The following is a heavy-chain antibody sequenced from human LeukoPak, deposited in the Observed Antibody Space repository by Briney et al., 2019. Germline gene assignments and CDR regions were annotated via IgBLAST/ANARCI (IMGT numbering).Heavy chain of an antibody. J-gene: IGHJ6*02. CDR3: ARDGRVVVVPAATNDYYYYGMDV. Sequence: ASVKVSCKASGYTFTGYYMHWVRQAPGQGLEWMGWISAYNGNTNYAQKLQGRVTMTTDTSTSTAYMELRSLRSDDTAVYYCARDGRVVVVPAATNDYYYYGMDVWGQGTTVTVSS. D-gene: IGHD2-2*01. V-gene: IGHV1-18*04. CDR1: GYTFTGYY. CDR2: ISAYNGNT.